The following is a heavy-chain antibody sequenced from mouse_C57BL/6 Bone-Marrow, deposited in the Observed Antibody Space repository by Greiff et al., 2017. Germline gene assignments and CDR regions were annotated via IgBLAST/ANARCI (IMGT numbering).Heavy chain of an antibody. CDR3: ARPPYHYGSSYFAY. CDR2: IYPRSGNT. V-gene: IGHV1-81*01. D-gene: IGHD1-1*01. CDR1: GYTFTSYG. J-gene: IGHJ3*01. Sequence: VQLQESGAELARPGASVKLSCKASGYTFTSYGISWVKQSTGQGLEWIGEIYPRSGNTYYNEKFKGKATLTADKSSSTAYMELRSLTSEDSAVYFCARPPYHYGSSYFAYWGQGTLVTVSA.